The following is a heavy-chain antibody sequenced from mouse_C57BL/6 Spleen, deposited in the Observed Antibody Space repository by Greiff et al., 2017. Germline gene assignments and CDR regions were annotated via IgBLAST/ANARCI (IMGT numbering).Heavy chain of an antibody. CDR1: GYAFSSSW. D-gene: IGHD3-2*02. CDR3: ARDSSGWGYYFDY. V-gene: IGHV1-82*01. J-gene: IGHJ2*01. CDR2: IYPGDGDT. Sequence: QVQLQQSGPELVKPGASVKISCKASGYAFSSSWMNWVKQRPGKGLEWIGRIYPGDGDTNYNGTFKGKATLTADKSSSTAYMQLSSLTSEDSAVYFCARDSSGWGYYFDYWGQGTTLTVSS.